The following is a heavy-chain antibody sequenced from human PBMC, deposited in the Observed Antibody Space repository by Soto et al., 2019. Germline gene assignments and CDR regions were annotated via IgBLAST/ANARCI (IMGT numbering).Heavy chain of an antibody. CDR3: ARDNGGSGYDYYYYYGMDV. D-gene: IGHD5-12*01. CDR1: GFTFSTYW. Sequence: GGSLRLSCAASGFTFSTYWMSWVRQAPGKGLQWVATIKLDGREKYYVDSVKGRFTISRDNAGDSLYLQMNSLRAEDTAVYYCARDNGGSGYDYYYYYGMDVWGQGTTVTVSS. V-gene: IGHV3-7*01. CDR2: IKLDGREK. J-gene: IGHJ6*02.